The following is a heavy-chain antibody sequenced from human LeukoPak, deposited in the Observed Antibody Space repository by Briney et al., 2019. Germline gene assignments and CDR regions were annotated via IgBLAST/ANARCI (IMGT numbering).Heavy chain of an antibody. J-gene: IGHJ3*02. V-gene: IGHV3-13*01. CDR1: GFTFSSYD. CDR2: IGTAGDT. Sequence: GGSLRLSCAASGFTFSSYDMHWVRQATGEGLEWVSAIGTAGDTYYPGSVKGRFTISRENAKNSLYLQMNSLRAGDTAVYYCARADGDYAVGGGNAFDIWGQGTMVTVSS. CDR3: ARADGDYAVGGGNAFDI. D-gene: IGHD4-17*01.